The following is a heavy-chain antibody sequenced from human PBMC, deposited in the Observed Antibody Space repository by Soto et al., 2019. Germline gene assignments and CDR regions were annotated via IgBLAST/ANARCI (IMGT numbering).Heavy chain of an antibody. Sequence: RGESLKISCKGSGYSFTTYWINWVRQMPGKGLEWMGIIYPGDSDTRYSPSFQGQVTISADKSISTAYLQWSSLKASDTAMYYCARRGYSYGVYYGMDVWGQGTTVTVSS. V-gene: IGHV5-51*01. CDR3: ARRGYSYGVYYGMDV. CDR1: GYSFTTYW. D-gene: IGHD5-18*01. CDR2: IYPGDSDT. J-gene: IGHJ6*02.